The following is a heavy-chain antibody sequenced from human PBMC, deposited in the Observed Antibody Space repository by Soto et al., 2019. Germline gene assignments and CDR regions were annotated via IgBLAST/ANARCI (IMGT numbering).Heavy chain of an antibody. CDR2: IYHSGGT. CDR1: GGSISSSNW. Sequence: QVQLQESGPGLVKPSGTLSLTCAVSGGSISSSNWWSWVRQPPGKGLEWIGEIYHSGGTNYNPSLKSRVTISVDKSKNQFTLKLSSGTAADTAAYYSARAVRRVTRVRGVLYQHFDYWGQGTLVTVSS. J-gene: IGHJ4*02. CDR3: ARAVRRVTRVRGVLYQHFDY. D-gene: IGHD3-10*01. V-gene: IGHV4-4*02.